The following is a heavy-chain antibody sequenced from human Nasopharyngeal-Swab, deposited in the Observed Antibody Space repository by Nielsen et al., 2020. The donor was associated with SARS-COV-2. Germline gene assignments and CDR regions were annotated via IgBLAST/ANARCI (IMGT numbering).Heavy chain of an antibody. Sequence: GGSLRPSCSASGFFLTTNAMHWVRQAPGKGLEYVSTINDHGDRIHYADSVRGRFTISRDIYKNTLYLQMSSLRPEDTAVYYCVKDLPGTYSFDIWGQGTMVVVSS. V-gene: IGHV3-64D*08. CDR3: VKDLPGTYSFDI. CDR1: GFFLTTNA. J-gene: IGHJ3*02. CDR2: INDHGDRI. D-gene: IGHD3-10*01.